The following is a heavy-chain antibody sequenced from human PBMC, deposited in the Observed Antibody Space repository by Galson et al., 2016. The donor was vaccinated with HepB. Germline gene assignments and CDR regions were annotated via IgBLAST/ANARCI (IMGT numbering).Heavy chain of an antibody. CDR2: ISSGSSAI. D-gene: IGHD1-14*01. Sequence: SLRLSCAASGFTFSGYNMDWVRQAPRKGPEWVSYISSGSSAIYYADSVKGRFTISRDNAKNSLYLQMNSLRDEDTAIYFCARDGNHGYDMDYWGQGTPVTVSS. J-gene: IGHJ4*02. CDR1: GFTFSGYN. CDR3: ARDGNHGYDMDY. V-gene: IGHV3-48*02.